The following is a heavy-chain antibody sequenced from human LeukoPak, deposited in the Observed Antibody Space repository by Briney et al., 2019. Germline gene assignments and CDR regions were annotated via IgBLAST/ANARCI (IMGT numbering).Heavy chain of an antibody. CDR2: NNGDGSTT. CDR3: ARDPRNVGLAP. V-gene: IGHV3-74*01. J-gene: IGHJ5*02. D-gene: IGHD2-15*01. CDR1: GFTFSLYS. Sequence: GGSLRLSCAASGFTFSLYSMNWVRQAPGKGLMYISRNNGDGSTTNYADVVKGRFTMSRDNVKNTLYLQMNSLRVEDTAVYYCARDPRNVGLAPWGQGTLVTVSS.